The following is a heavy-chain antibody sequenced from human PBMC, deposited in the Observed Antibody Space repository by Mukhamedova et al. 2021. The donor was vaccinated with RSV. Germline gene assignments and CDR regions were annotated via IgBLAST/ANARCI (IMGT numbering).Heavy chain of an antibody. D-gene: IGHD3-3*01. CDR3: ARTDAFWRCRYYYYMDV. Sequence: ARMGVSWIRQPPGKALEWLAHIFSNDEKSYSTSLKSRLTISKDTSKSQVVLTMTNMDPVATSTYYCARTDAFWRCRYYYYMDVWG. V-gene: IGHV2-26*01. J-gene: IGHJ6*03. CDR2: IFSNDEK. CDR1: ARMG.